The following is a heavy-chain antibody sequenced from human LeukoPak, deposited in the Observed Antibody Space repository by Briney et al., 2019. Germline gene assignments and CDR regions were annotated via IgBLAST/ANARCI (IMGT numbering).Heavy chain of an antibody. V-gene: IGHV4-59*01. J-gene: IGHJ5*02. D-gene: IGHD3-3*01. CDR3: ARGMYYDFWSGYPNWFDP. CDR1: GGSISSYY. CDR2: IYYSGST. Sequence: SETLSLTCTVSGGSISSYYWSWIRQPPGKGLEWIGYIYYSGSTNYNPSLKSRVTISVDTSKNQFSLKLSSVPAADTAVYYCARGMYYDFWSGYPNWFDPWGQGTLVTVSS.